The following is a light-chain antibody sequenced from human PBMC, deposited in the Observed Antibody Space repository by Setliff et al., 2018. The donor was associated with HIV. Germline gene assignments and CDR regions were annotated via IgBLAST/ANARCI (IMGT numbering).Light chain of an antibody. J-gene: IGLJ1*01. V-gene: IGLV2-18*02. CDR2: EVN. Sequence: QSVLAQPPSVSGSPGQSVTISCTGTSSDVGSYNRVSWYQQPPGTAPKLMIYEVNNRPSGVPDRFSGSKSGNTASLTISGLQAEDEADYYCSSYTSSSTLDVFGTGTKVTVL. CDR1: SSDVGSYNR. CDR3: SSYTSSSTLDV.